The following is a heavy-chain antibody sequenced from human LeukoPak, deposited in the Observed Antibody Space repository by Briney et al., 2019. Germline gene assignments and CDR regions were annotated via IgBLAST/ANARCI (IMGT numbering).Heavy chain of an antibody. CDR3: ARDSH. CDR2: ISSSSTTI. Sequence: PGGSLRLSCAASGFTFSSYSMMWVRQAPGKGLEWVSYISSSSTTIHYADSVKGRFTISRDNAKNSVYLQMNSLRAEDTAVYYCARDSHWGQGTLVTVSS. CDR1: GFTFSSYS. J-gene: IGHJ4*02. V-gene: IGHV3-48*01.